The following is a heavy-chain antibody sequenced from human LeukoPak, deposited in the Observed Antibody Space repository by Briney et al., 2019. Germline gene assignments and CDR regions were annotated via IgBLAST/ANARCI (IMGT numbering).Heavy chain of an antibody. D-gene: IGHD3-22*01. J-gene: IGHJ4*02. Sequence: GGSLRLSCAASGFTFSSYWMHWVRQAPGKGLVWVSRINSDGSSTSYADSVKGRFTVSRDNAKNTLYLQMNSLRAEDTAVYYCARSPSYYYDSSGYDYWGQGTLVTVSS. CDR1: GFTFSSYW. V-gene: IGHV3-74*01. CDR3: ARSPSYYYDSSGYDY. CDR2: INSDGSST.